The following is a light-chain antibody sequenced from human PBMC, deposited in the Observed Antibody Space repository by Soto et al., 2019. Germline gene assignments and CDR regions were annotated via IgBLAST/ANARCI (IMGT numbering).Light chain of an antibody. CDR3: QQHDNWPPFT. J-gene: IGKJ4*01. V-gene: IGKV3-11*01. Sequence: EIVLTQSPATLSLSPGERATLSCRASQSVSSYLAWYQQKPGQAPRLLIYDASNRATGIPARFSGSGSGTDFTLTISSLEPEDFAVYYCQQHDNWPPFTFGGGTKVEI. CDR2: DAS. CDR1: QSVSSY.